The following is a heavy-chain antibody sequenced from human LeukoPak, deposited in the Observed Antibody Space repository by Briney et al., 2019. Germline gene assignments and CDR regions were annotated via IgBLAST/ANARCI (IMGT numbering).Heavy chain of an antibody. CDR1: GYTFTGYY. CDR3: AREAGSGWYYPFDY. CDR2: INPNSGGT. V-gene: IGHV1-2*02. Sequence: ASVKVSCKASGYTFTGYYMHWVRQAPGQGLEWMGWINPNSGGTNYAQKFQGRVTMTRDTSISTAYMELSRLRSDDTAVYYCAREAGSGWYYPFDYWGQGTLVTVSS. J-gene: IGHJ4*02. D-gene: IGHD6-19*01.